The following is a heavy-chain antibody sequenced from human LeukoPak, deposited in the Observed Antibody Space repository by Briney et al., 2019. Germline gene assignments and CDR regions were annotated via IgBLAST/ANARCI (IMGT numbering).Heavy chain of an antibody. CDR1: GGSFSGYY. CDR3: ARTHFDSLGWFDP. Sequence: SETLSLTCAVYGGSFSGYYWSWIRQPPGKGLEWIGEINHSGSTNYNPSLKSRVTISVDTSKNQFSLKLTSVTAADTALYFCARTHFDSLGWFDPWGQGIQVIVSS. V-gene: IGHV4-34*01. CDR2: INHSGST. J-gene: IGHJ5*02. D-gene: IGHD3-9*01.